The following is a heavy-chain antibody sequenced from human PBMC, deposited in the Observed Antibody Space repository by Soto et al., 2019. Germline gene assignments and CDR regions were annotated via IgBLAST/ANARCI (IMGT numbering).Heavy chain of an antibody. Sequence: GGSLRLSCAASGFTFSSYSMNWVRQAPGKGLEWVSSISSSSSYIYYADSVKGRFTISRDNAKNSLYLQMNSLRAEDTAVYYCARKRNDFWSGYAFDYWGQGTLVTVSS. CDR3: ARKRNDFWSGYAFDY. CDR2: ISSSSSYI. V-gene: IGHV3-21*01. J-gene: IGHJ4*02. CDR1: GFTFSSYS. D-gene: IGHD3-3*01.